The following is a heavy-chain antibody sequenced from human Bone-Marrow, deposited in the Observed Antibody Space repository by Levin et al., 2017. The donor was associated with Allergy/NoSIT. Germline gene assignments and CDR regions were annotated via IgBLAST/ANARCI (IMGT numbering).Heavy chain of an antibody. CDR3: ARGVSSSFGDDCDDAFDV. Sequence: GGSLRLSCAASGFTFSDYVMHWVRQAPGKGLEWVAVISYDVRNEYYADSVRGRFTISRDNSQNTLYLQMNSVRTDDTAVYYCARGVSSSFGDDCDDAFDVWAQGTMVTVSS. CDR2: ISYDVRNE. D-gene: IGHD2-21*02. J-gene: IGHJ3*01. CDR1: GFTFSDYV. V-gene: IGHV3-30*04.